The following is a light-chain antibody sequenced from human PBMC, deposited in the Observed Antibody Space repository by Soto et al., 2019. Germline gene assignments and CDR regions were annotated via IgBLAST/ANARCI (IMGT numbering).Light chain of an antibody. CDR2: DVS. J-gene: IGLJ3*02. Sequence: QSALTQPASVSGSPGQSITISCTGTCSDVGGSNHVSWYQQHPGKAPKLMIFDVSNRPSGVSNRFSGSKSGNTASLTISGLQAEDEADYYCSSYASSSTLVLFGGGTKVTVL. V-gene: IGLV2-14*01. CDR3: SSYASSSTLVL. CDR1: CSDVGGSNH.